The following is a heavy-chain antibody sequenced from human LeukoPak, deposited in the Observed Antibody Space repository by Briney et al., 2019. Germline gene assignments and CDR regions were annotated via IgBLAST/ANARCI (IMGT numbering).Heavy chain of an antibody. D-gene: IGHD2-21*02. CDR1: GFSFSNYA. CDR3: AKDGTGCGGDCYSDY. V-gene: IGHV3-23*01. CDR2: ITYSSGNT. Sequence: GGSLRLSCASSGFSFSNYAMGWVRQAPGKGLEWVSAITYSSGNTYYADSVKGRFTISRDNSKNTLYLQMNSLRAEDTALYYCAKDGTGCGGDCYSDYWGQGTLVTVSS. J-gene: IGHJ4*02.